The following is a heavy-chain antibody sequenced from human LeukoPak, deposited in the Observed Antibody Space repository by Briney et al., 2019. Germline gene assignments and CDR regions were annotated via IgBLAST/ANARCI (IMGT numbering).Heavy chain of an antibody. CDR1: GGSFSGYY. D-gene: IGHD3-3*01. CDR3: AKDREKYYDFWSGYSGRGAFDI. V-gene: IGHV3-23*01. Sequence: ETLSLTCAVYGGSFSGYYWSWVRQAPGKGLEWVSAISGSGGSTYYADSVKGRFTISRDNSKNTLYLQMNSLRAEDTAVYYCAKDREKYYDFWSGYSGRGAFDIWGQGTMVTVSS. CDR2: ISGSGGST. J-gene: IGHJ3*02.